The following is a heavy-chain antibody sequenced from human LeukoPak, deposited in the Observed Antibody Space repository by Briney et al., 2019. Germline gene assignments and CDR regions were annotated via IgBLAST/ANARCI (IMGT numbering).Heavy chain of an antibody. CDR3: TRDRQGPKLYEMHV. CDR1: GFTFGNYW. V-gene: IGHV3-7*01. CDR2: IRQDGSAK. Sequence: GGSLRLSCAGSGFTFGNYWMSWVRQAPGKGLEWVANIRQDGSAKHYLDSVKGRFTISRDNAKNSLYLQMNSLRAEDTAVYSCTRDRQGPKLYEMHVWGQGTTVTVSS. J-gene: IGHJ6*02. D-gene: IGHD3-10*01.